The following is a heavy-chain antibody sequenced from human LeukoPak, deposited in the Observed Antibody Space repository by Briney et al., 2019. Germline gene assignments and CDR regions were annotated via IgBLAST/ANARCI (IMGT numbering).Heavy chain of an antibody. CDR3: ARGSIVATIPTD. J-gene: IGHJ4*02. CDR1: GGSISSYY. V-gene: IGHV4-59*01. D-gene: IGHD5-12*01. CDR2: IYYSGST. Sequence: SETLSLTCTVSGGSISSYYWSWIRQPPGKGLEWIGHIYYSGSTNYNPSLKRRVTISVDRSKNQFSLRLNSMTAADTAIYHCARGSIVATIPTDWGQGTRVTVSS.